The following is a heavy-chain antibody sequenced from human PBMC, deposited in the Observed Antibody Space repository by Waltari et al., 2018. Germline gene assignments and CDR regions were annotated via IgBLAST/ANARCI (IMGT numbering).Heavy chain of an antibody. D-gene: IGHD2-21*02. V-gene: IGHV4-38-2*01. CDR1: GFPIGRDYY. J-gene: IGHJ5*02. CDR3: ARLSPYTSSGDFFDP. CDR2: TYHSGSA. Sequence: QVQLQESGPRLVKPSETLSLTCSVSGFPIGRDYYWAWVRQSPGEGLVWIGSTYHSGSADYNPSLKGRVTISVDTSKNQFSLKLTSVTVADSGVYYCARLSPYTSSGDFFDPWGQGALVTVSS.